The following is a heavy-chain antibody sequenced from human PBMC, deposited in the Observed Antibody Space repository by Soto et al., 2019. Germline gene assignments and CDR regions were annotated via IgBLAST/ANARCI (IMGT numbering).Heavy chain of an antibody. V-gene: IGHV3-53*01. CDR2: IYSGGST. CDR1: GFTVSSNY. Sequence: GGSLRLSCAASGFTVSSNYMSWVRQAPGKGLEWVSVIYSGGSTYYADSVKGRFTISRDNAKNSLYLQMNSLRAEDTAVYYCARACSDPFAIWGQRTMVTVSS. J-gene: IGHJ3*02. CDR3: ARACSDPFAI.